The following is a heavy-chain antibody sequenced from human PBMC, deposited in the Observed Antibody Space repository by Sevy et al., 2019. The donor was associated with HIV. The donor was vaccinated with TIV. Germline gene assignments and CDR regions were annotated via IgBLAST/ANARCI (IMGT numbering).Heavy chain of an antibody. J-gene: IGHJ4*02. Sequence: SETLSLTCTVSGGSISSYYWSWIRQPAGKGLEWIGRMHTSGSANYNPSLKSRGTTSSDTSRNQFSLKLSTVTAADTAVYYCARDGYYGAVGSSFDYWGQGTLVTVSS. CDR3: ARDGYYGAVGSSFDY. D-gene: IGHD2-21*01. CDR1: GGSISSYY. V-gene: IGHV4-4*07. CDR2: MHTSGSA.